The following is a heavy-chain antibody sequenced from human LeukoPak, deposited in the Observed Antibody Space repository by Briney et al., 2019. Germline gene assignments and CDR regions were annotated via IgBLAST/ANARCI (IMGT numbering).Heavy chain of an antibody. V-gene: IGHV1-69*13. CDR1: GGTFSSYA. Sequence: EASVKVSCKASGGTFSSYAISWVRQAPGQGLEWMGGIIPIFGTANYAQKFQGRVTITADESTSTAYMELSSLRSEDTAVYYCARLHQSTTLGDWFDPWGQGTLVTVSS. CDR2: IIPIFGTA. J-gene: IGHJ5*02. CDR3: ARLHQSTTLGDWFDP. D-gene: IGHD2-2*01.